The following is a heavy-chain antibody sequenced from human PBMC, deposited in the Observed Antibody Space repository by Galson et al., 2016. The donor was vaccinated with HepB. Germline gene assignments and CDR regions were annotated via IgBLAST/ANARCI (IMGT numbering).Heavy chain of an antibody. V-gene: IGHV5-10-1*01. CDR3: VRHRVKIQLWSSARHYFDY. CDR1: GYKFRQYY. J-gene: IGHJ4*02. D-gene: IGHD5-18*01. CDR2: IDPDDSYT. Sequence: QSGAEVKEPGESLRISCKGSGYKFRQYYISWVRQMPGKGLEWMGRIDPDDSYTNFSPSFQGRVTISADESISTAYLQWRSLRASDTAFYFCVRHRVKIQLWSSARHYFDYWGQGTLVTVSS.